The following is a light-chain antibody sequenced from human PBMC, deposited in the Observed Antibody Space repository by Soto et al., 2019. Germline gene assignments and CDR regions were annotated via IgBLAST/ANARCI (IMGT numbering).Light chain of an antibody. CDR1: QGMGDT. J-gene: IGKJ1*01. V-gene: IGKV3-15*01. Sequence: DIGMTESQSNLSGSPGEGVTLACRASQGMGDTLVWYQHKPGQTPRLLLYDTSTRATGVPARFSGSGSGTDFTLTISSLEPEDFAVYYCQQYGSFPPWTFGQGGKVDIK. CDR2: DTS. CDR3: QQYGSFPPWT.